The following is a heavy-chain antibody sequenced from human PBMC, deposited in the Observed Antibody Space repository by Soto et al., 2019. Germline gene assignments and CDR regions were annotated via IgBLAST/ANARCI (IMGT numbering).Heavy chain of an antibody. CDR1: GFTFSSYG. D-gene: IGHD1-26*01. CDR2: ISYHGSNK. CDR3: AKDPYSAKDPYSGSLSYYYYGMDV. V-gene: IGHV3-30*18. Sequence: QVQLVESGGGVVQPGRSLRLSCAASGFTFSSYGMHWVRQAPGKGLEWVAVISYHGSNKYYGDSVKGRFTISRDNSKNTLYLQMTSLGADDTAVYYCAKDPYSAKDPYSGSLSYYYYGMDVWGQGTAVTVSS. J-gene: IGHJ6*02.